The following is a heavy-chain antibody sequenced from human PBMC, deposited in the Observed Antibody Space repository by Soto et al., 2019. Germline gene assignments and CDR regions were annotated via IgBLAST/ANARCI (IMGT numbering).Heavy chain of an antibody. J-gene: IGHJ3*02. D-gene: IGHD6-6*01. V-gene: IGHV3-7*01. CDR2: INLDGSEM. CDR3: ARDATFSSSCFDAFDI. CDR1: GFNIRAYC. Sequence: EVQVVESGGGLAQPGGSLRLSCTASGFNIRAYCINWVRQAPGKGLEWVANINLDGSEMHYVDSVKGRFTVSRDNAMNSVDLEMNNLGSEDTAAYYCARDATFSSSCFDAFDIWGQGTMVTVSS.